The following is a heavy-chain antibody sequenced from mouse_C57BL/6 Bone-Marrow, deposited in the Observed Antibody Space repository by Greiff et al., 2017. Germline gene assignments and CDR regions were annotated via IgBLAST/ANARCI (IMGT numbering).Heavy chain of an antibody. J-gene: IGHJ2*01. D-gene: IGHD2-12*01. CDR1: GYTFTSYW. CDR3: AKLPFDY. Sequence: VTLQESGAELAKPGASVKLSCTASGYTFTSYWMHWVKQRPGQGLEWIGYINPSSGYTKYNQKFKDKATLTADNSSSTAYMQLSSLTYEDSAVYYCAKLPFDYWGQGTTLTVSS. CDR2: INPSSGYT. V-gene: IGHV1-7*01.